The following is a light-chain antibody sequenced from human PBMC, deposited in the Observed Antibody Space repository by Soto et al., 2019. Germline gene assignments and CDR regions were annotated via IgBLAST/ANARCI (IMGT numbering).Light chain of an antibody. CDR3: QQYNDWPLT. CDR2: GAF. Sequence: EIVMPHSRATLSVSPGERATLSCRASRSVSSKLAWYQQKPGLAPRLLIYGAFTRATGIPARFSGTGSGTEFTLTISRLQSEDFELYYCQQYNDWPLTFGQGTKVDIK. J-gene: IGKJ1*01. CDR1: RSVSSK. V-gene: IGKV3-15*01.